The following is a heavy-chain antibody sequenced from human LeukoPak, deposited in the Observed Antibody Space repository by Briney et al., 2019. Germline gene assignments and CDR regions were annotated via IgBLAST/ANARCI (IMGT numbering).Heavy chain of an antibody. Sequence: ASVKVSCKASGYTFTSYDINWVRQATGQGLEWMGWMNPNSGNTGYAQKLQGRVTITRKTSISTAYMELSSLRSEDTAVYYCARGFPSYDILTGYYTASDYWGQGTLVTVSS. V-gene: IGHV1-8*03. D-gene: IGHD3-9*01. CDR3: ARGFPSYDILTGYYTASDY. CDR2: MNPNSGNT. J-gene: IGHJ4*02. CDR1: GYTFTSYD.